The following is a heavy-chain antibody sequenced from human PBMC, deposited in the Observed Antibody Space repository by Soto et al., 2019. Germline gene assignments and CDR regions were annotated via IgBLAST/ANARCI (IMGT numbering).Heavy chain of an antibody. J-gene: IGHJ5*02. V-gene: IGHV4-38-2*01. Sequence: LSLTCAVSGYSISSGYYWGWIRQPPGKGLEWIGSIYHSGSTYYNPSLKSRVTISVDTSKNQFSLKLSSVTAADTAVYYCARGKYDFWSGYYFGEGYNWFDPWGQGTLVTVSS. CDR1: GYSISSGYY. D-gene: IGHD3-3*01. CDR3: ARGKYDFWSGYYFGEGYNWFDP. CDR2: IYHSGST.